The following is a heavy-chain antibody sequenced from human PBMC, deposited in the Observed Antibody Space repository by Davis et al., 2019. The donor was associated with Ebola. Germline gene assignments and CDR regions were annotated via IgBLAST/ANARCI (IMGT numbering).Heavy chain of an antibody. CDR2: INHSGST. CDR1: GGSISAYY. V-gene: IGHV4-34*01. Sequence: MPSETLSLTCNVSGGSISAYYWSWIRQPPGKGLEWIGEINHSGSTNYNPSLKSRVTISVDTSKNQFSLKLSSVTAADTAVFYCARAKKNSNYLAYYYYGMDVWGQGTTVTVSS. CDR3: ARAKKNSNYLAYYYYGMDV. J-gene: IGHJ6*02. D-gene: IGHD4-11*01.